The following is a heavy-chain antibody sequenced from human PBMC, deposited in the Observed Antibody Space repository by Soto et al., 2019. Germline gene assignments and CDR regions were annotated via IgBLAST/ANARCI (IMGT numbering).Heavy chain of an antibody. CDR1: GFSISSYY. CDR2: IYYSGST. D-gene: IGHD3-16*01. CDR3: ARDLGEGAAFDI. Sequence: PSETLSLTCTVSGFSISSYYWSWIRQPPGKGLEWIGYIYYSGSTYYNPSLKSRVTISVDTSKNQFSLKLSSVTAADTAVYYCARDLGEGAAFDIWGQGTMVTVSS. J-gene: IGHJ3*02. V-gene: IGHV4-59*12.